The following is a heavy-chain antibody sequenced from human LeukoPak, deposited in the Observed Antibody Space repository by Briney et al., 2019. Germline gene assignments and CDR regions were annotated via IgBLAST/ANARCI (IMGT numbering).Heavy chain of an antibody. D-gene: IGHD3-16*02. V-gene: IGHV3-21*01. CDR3: ARDMITFGGVIVYFDY. CDR1: GFTFSSYN. Sequence: NPGGSLRLSCAASGFTFSSYNMNWVRQAPGKGLEWVSSISSSSSYIYYADSVKGRFTISRDNAKNSLYLQMNSLRAEDTAVYYCARDMITFGGVIVYFDYWGQGTLVTVSS. CDR2: ISSSSSYI. J-gene: IGHJ4*02.